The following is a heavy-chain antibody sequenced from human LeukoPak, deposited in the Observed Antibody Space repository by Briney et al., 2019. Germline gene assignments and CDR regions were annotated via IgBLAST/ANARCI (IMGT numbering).Heavy chain of an antibody. J-gene: IGHJ4*02. CDR2: IYSGNT. Sequence: GGSLRLSCTVSGFTVSSNSMSWVRQAPGKGLEWVSFIYSGNTHYSDSVKGRFTISRDNSKNTLYLQMNSLRAEDTAIYYCAKPARTDYADYWGQGTLVTVSS. D-gene: IGHD1-14*01. CDR1: GFTVSSNS. CDR3: AKPARTDYADY. V-gene: IGHV3-53*01.